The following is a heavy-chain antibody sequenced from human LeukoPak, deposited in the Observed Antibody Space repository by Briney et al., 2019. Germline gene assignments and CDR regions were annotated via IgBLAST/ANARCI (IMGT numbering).Heavy chain of an antibody. Sequence: GASVKVSCKASGGTFSSYAISWVRQAPGQGLEWVGGIIPIFGTANYAQKFQGRVTITADESTSTAYMELRSLRSDDTAVYYCATSRCWSSTSCYYCFYPWGQGTLVTVSS. CDR3: ATSRCWSSTSCYYCFYP. CDR2: IIPIFGTA. J-gene: IGHJ5*02. V-gene: IGHV1-69*01. CDR1: GGTFSSYA. D-gene: IGHD2-2*01.